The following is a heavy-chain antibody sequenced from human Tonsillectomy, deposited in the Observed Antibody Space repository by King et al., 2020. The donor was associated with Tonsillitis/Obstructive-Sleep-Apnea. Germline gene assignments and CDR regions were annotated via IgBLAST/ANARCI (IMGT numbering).Heavy chain of an antibody. CDR3: ASHTGYSNGYRNGMDV. Sequence: QLVQSGAEVKKPGESLRISCKGSGYSFTTYWITWVRQMPGKGLEWMGTIDPSDSYTNYSPSFHGHVTISADKSISTAYLQWSSLKASDTAMYYCASHTGYSNGYRNGMDVWGQGTTVTVSS. D-gene: IGHD5-18*01. CDR1: GYSFTTYW. V-gene: IGHV5-10-1*03. CDR2: IDPSDSYT. J-gene: IGHJ6*02.